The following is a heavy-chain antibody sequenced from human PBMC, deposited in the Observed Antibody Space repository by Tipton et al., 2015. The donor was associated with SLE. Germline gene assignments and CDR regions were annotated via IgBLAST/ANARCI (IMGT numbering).Heavy chain of an antibody. J-gene: IGHJ4*02. V-gene: IGHV4-31*03. Sequence: TLSLTCSVSGDSLSIVGYYWTWIRQHPGKGLEWIGHMSYSGSTYYNPSLKSRITISVDTSKNHFSLKLSSVTAADTAVYYCARGGVGGYDYFDHWGQGTLVTVSS. CDR3: ARGGVGGYDYFDH. CDR1: GDSLSIVGYY. CDR2: MSYSGST. D-gene: IGHD5-12*01.